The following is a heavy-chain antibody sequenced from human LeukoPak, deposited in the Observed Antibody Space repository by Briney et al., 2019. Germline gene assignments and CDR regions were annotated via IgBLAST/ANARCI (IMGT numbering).Heavy chain of an antibody. CDR2: ISGSGGST. CDR1: GFTFSSYG. D-gene: IGHD4-17*01. Sequence: GGSLRLSCAASGFTFSSYGMSWVRQAPGKGLEWVSAISGSGGSTYYADSVKGRFTISRDNAKNSLYLQMNSLRAEDTAVYYCAKSIRYHAVTPDFDYWGQGTLVTVSS. J-gene: IGHJ4*02. V-gene: IGHV3-23*01. CDR3: AKSIRYHAVTPDFDY.